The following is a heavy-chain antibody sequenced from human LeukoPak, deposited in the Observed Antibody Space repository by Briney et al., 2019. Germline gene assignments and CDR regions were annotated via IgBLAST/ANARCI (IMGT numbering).Heavy chain of an antibody. J-gene: IGHJ4*02. Sequence: ASVKVSCKASGYTFISYGISWVRQAPGHGLEWLGWISTYNGNTNYAQKFQGRVTMTTDTSTSTANMELRSLRSDDTAVYYCARGGRLGKLSSSDYWGQGTLVTVSS. D-gene: IGHD3-16*02. CDR2: ISTYNGNT. CDR1: GYTFISYG. V-gene: IGHV1-18*01. CDR3: ARGGRLGKLSSSDY.